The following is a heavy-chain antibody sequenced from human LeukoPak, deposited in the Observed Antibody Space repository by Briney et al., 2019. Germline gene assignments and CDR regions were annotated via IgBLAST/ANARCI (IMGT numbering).Heavy chain of an antibody. V-gene: IGHV3-43*01. CDR3: AKEDIVGATWYYMDV. D-gene: IGHD1-26*01. J-gene: IGHJ6*03. Sequence: QPGGSLRLSCAASGFTFDDYTMHWVRQAPGKGLEWVSLISWDGGSTYYADSVKGRFTISRDNSKNSLYLQMNSLRTEDTALYYCAKEDIVGATWYYMDVWGKGTTVTVSS. CDR1: GFTFDDYT. CDR2: ISWDGGST.